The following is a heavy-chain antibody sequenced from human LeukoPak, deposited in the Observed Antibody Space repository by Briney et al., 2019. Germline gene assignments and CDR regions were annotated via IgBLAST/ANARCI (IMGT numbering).Heavy chain of an antibody. J-gene: IGHJ4*02. CDR3: ARRKRSFGF. V-gene: IGHV3-11*01. CDR1: GFNFRDYY. Sequence: GGSLRLSCIGSGFNFRDYYMSWIRLTPGRGLEWVSYISNTASSIYYRDSVKGRFVMSRDNANNVTYLQMSNLTVDDTALYYCARRKRSFGFWGQGTLVTVSS. CDR2: ISNTASSI.